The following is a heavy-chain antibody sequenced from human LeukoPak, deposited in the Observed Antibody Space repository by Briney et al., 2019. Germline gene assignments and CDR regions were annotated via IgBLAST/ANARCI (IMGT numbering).Heavy chain of an antibody. V-gene: IGHV4-34*01. CDR2: INHSGST. D-gene: IGHD7-27*01. J-gene: IGHJ4*02. CDR3: ARVAPLTAISGPYDY. CDR1: GGSFSGYY. Sequence: SETLSLTCAAYGGSFSGYYWSWIRQPPGKGLEWIGEINHSGSTNYNPSLKSRVTISVDTSKNQFSLKLSSVTAADTAVYYCARVAPLTAISGPYDYWGQGTLVTVSS.